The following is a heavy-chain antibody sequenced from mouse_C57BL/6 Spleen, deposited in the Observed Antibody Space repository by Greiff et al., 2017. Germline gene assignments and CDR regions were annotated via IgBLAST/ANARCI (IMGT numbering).Heavy chain of an antibody. Sequence: QVQLKQPGAELVMPGASVKLSCKASGYTFTSYWMHWVKQRPGQGLEWIGEIDPSDSYTNYNQKFKGKSTLTVDKSSSTAYMQLSSLTSEDSAVYYCERRWTGKKDYAMDYWGQGTSVTVSS. D-gene: IGHD4-1*01. J-gene: IGHJ4*01. CDR3: ERRWTGKKDYAMDY. V-gene: IGHV1-69*01. CDR2: IDPSDSYT. CDR1: GYTFTSYW.